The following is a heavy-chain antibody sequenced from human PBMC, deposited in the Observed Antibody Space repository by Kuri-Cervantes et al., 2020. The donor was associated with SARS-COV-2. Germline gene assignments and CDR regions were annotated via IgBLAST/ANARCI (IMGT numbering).Heavy chain of an antibody. J-gene: IGHJ6*02. D-gene: IGHD2-15*01. CDR2: ISYDGSNK. V-gene: IGHV3-30*03. CDR1: GFTVSSNY. Sequence: GESLKISCAASGFTVSSNYMSWVRQAPGKGLEWVAVISYDGSNKYYADSVKGRFTISRDNSKNTLYLQMNSLRAEDTAVYYCARDYMVVVAATPYYYGMDVWGQGTTVTVSS. CDR3: ARDYMVVVAATPYYYGMDV.